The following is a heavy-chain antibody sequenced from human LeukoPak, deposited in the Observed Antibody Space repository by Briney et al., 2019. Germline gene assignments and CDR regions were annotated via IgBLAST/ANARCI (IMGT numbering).Heavy chain of an antibody. Sequence: ASETLSLTCTVSGGSISSSSYYWGWIRQPPGKGLEWIGSIYYSGSTYYNPSLKRRVTIAVDTSKNQFSLKQSSRTAADTAVYYCARQRGYSSSWYGSMGSCWSMGFDYWGQGTLVTVSS. D-gene: IGHD6-13*01. CDR1: GGSISSSSYY. CDR2: IYYSGST. CDR3: ARQRGYSSSWYGSMGSCWSMGFDY. V-gene: IGHV4-39*01. J-gene: IGHJ4*02.